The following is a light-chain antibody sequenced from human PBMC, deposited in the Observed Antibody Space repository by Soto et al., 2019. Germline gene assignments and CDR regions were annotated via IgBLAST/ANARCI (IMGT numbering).Light chain of an antibody. Sequence: EIVITRSPATLSVSPGERATLSCRASQRVSSNLAWYQQKPGQAPRLLIYGASTRATGIPARFSGSGSGTEFTLTISSLQSEDFAVYYCQQYNNWPPITFGQGTRLEIK. J-gene: IGKJ5*01. CDR1: QRVSSN. CDR2: GAS. CDR3: QQYNNWPPIT. V-gene: IGKV3-15*01.